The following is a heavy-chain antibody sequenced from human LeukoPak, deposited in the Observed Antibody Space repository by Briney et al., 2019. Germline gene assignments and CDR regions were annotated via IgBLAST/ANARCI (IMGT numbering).Heavy chain of an antibody. Sequence: SGGSLRLSCAASGFTVSSTYMSWVRQAPGKGLEWVSVIYSGGSTYYADSLKGRFIVSRDNSKNTLYLQINSLRAEDTAVYYCARLPSGDYWGQGTLVTVSS. J-gene: IGHJ4*02. D-gene: IGHD3-10*01. CDR3: ARLPSGDY. V-gene: IGHV3-66*04. CDR1: GFTVSSTY. CDR2: IYSGGST.